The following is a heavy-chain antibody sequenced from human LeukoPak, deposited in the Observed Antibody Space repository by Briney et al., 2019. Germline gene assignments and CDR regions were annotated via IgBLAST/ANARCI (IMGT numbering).Heavy chain of an antibody. Sequence: PGGSLRLSCAASGFTFSSYWMHWVRQAPGKGLVWVSRINSAGSSTTYADSVRGRFTISRDNAKNTLYLQMNSLRAEDTAVYYCARGVVTVIQGYWGQGTLVTVSS. J-gene: IGHJ4*02. CDR2: INSAGSST. CDR1: GFTFSSYW. CDR3: ARGVVTVIQGY. V-gene: IGHV3-74*01. D-gene: IGHD2-21*02.